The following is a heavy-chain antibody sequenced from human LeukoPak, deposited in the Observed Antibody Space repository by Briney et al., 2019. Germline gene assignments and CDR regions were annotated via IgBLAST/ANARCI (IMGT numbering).Heavy chain of an antibody. CDR1: GFTFSSYW. CDR2: ISYDGSDK. D-gene: IGHD3-22*01. CDR3: VRGRYYYDVSGYPDY. Sequence: GGSLRLSCAASGFTFSSYWMHWVRQAPGKGLEWVALISYDGSDKYYADSVKGRFTISRDNSKNTLYLQMNSLRPEDTALYYCVRGRYYYDVSGYPDYWGQGTLVTVSS. V-gene: IGHV3-30-3*01. J-gene: IGHJ4*02.